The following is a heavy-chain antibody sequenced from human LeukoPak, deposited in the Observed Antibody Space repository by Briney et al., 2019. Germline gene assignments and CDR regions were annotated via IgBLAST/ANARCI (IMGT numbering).Heavy chain of an antibody. J-gene: IGHJ4*02. Sequence: PSETLSLTCAVYGGSFSGYYWSWIRQPPGKGLEWIGEINHSGSTNYNPSLKSRVTISVDTSKNQFSLKLSSVTAADTAVYYCARGFGYYYDTLDSGQGTLVTVSS. D-gene: IGHD3-22*01. CDR1: GGSFSGYY. CDR3: ARGFGYYYDTLD. CDR2: INHSGST. V-gene: IGHV4-34*01.